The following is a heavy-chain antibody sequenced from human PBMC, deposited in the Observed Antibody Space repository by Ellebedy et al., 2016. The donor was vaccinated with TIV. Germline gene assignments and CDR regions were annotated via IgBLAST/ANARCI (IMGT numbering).Heavy chain of an antibody. CDR1: GFTFSTYG. D-gene: IGHD3-16*01. CDR3: VKDGTYDYGDY. CDR2: IYNDGTST. Sequence: PGGSLRLSCAASGFTFSTYGMHWVRQAPGKGLVWVARIYNDGTSTSYADSVQGRFTISRDNAKNTLYLEMNSLRLDDTAVYYCVKDGTYDYGDYWGQGTLVTVSS. J-gene: IGHJ4*02. V-gene: IGHV3-74*01.